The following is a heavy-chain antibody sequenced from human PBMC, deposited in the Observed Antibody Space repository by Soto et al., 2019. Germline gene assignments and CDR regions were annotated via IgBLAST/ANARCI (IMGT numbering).Heavy chain of an antibody. D-gene: IGHD2-21*02. Sequence: WESLKISCKASGYSFSSYYNGWGRQMPGKGLEWMGIIYPGDSDTTYNPSFEGQVTISADKSISTAYLQWTSLKASDTAMYFCARKNDILTAADSIDYFDHWGQGTLVTVSS. J-gene: IGHJ4*02. CDR1: GYSFSSYY. V-gene: IGHV5-51*01. CDR3: ARKNDILTAADSIDYFDH. CDR2: IYPGDSDT.